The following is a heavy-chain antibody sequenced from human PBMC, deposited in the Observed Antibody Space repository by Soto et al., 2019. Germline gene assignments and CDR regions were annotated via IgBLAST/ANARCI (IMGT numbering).Heavy chain of an antibody. CDR3: ARESYDFWSGYYLYYFDY. CDR1: GGSISSYY. V-gene: IGHV4-59*01. Sequence: QVQLQESGPGLVKPSETLSLTCTVSGGSISSYYWSWIRQPPGKGLEWIGYIYYSGSTNYNPSLKSRVTISEDTSKNQFSLKLSSVTAADTAVYYCARESYDFWSGYYLYYFDYWGQGTLVTVSS. D-gene: IGHD3-3*01. J-gene: IGHJ4*02. CDR2: IYYSGST.